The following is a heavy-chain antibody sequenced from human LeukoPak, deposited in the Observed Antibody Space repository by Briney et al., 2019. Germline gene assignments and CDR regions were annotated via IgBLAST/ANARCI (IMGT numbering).Heavy chain of an antibody. J-gene: IGHJ4*02. V-gene: IGHV4-38-2*02. CDR1: GYSISSGYY. Sequence: PSETLSLTCTVSGYSISSGYYWGWIRQPPGEWLEWIGSIYYSVSTYDNPSLKSRVTISVDTSKNQFSLKLSSVTAADTAVYYCARVPTVTFFDHWGQGTLVTVSS. CDR2: IYYSVST. CDR3: ARVPTVTFFDH. D-gene: IGHD4-17*01.